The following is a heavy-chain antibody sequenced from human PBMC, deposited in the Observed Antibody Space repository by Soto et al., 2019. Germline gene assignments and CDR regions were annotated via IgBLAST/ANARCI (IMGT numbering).Heavy chain of an antibody. CDR1: GYTFTHYY. CDR3: SRPPFPGCINGVCYPCDH. V-gene: IGHV1-46*01. CDR2: INPSGGST. D-gene: IGHD2-8*01. J-gene: IGHJ4*02. Sequence: QVQLVQSGAEVKKPGASVKVSCKASGYTFTHYYIHWVRQAPGQGLEWMGMINPSGGSTDYAQKFPGRVTITTDTYTTTVYMELSSLRSADTAVYYCSRPPFPGCINGVCYPCDHWGQGTLVTVSS.